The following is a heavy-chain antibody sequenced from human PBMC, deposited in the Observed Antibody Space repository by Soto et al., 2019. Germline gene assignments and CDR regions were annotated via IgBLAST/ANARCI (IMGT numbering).Heavy chain of an antibody. CDR2: IKTKAEGETT. J-gene: IGHJ5*02. Sequence: DVQLVESGGGFVKPGGSLRLSCAASGLTFNDVWMSWVRQAPGKGLEWVGRIKTKAEGETTDYAAPVKGRFTISRDDSKNIVHREMNNLKPEDTAVYYCTVRGGWLGPWGQGILVTVSS. V-gene: IGHV3-15*01. CDR1: GLTFNDVW. D-gene: IGHD3-22*01. CDR3: TVRGGWLGP.